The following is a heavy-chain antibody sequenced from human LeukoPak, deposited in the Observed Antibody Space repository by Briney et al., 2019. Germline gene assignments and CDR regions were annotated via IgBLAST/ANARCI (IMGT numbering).Heavy chain of an antibody. J-gene: IGHJ4*02. CDR1: GFTFDDYA. D-gene: IGHD3-22*01. CDR3: AIGTVSSGYYWVFEY. CDR2: ITWNSGSI. Sequence: PGGSLRLSXAASGFTFDDYAMHWVCQAPGKGLEWVSSITWNSGSIDYADSVKGRFTISRDNAKNSLYLQMNSLRAEDMALYYCAIGTVSSGYYWVFEYWGQGTLVTVSS. V-gene: IGHV3-9*03.